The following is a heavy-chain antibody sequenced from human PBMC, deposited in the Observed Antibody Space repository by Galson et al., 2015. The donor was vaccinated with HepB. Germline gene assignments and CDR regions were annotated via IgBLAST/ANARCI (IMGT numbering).Heavy chain of an antibody. D-gene: IGHD3-16*01. J-gene: IGHJ5*02. CDR2: IYSGGST. Sequence: SLRLSCAASGFTVSSNYMSWVRQAPGKGLEWVSVIYSGGSTYYADSVKGRFTISRDNSKNTLYLQMNSLRAEDTAVYYCARGLGGLFREVWFDPWGQGTLVTVSS. V-gene: IGHV3-53*01. CDR3: ARGLGGLFREVWFDP. CDR1: GFTVSSNY.